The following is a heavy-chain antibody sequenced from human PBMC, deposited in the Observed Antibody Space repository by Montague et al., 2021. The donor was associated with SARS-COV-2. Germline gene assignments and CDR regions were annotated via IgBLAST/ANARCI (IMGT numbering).Heavy chain of an antibody. D-gene: IGHD6-19*01. CDR3: ARLKVAPNGGWNWFDP. CDR1: GGSISSGGLS. V-gene: IGHV4-30-2*01. CDR2: IFHTGTP. J-gene: IGHJ5*02. Sequence: TLSLTCSLSGGSISSGGLSWSWIRQPPGKGLEWIGHIFHTGTPHYSPSLKSRVTISIDRSKNQFSLNLDSVTAADTAVYYCARLKVAPNGGWNWFDPWGQGSLVTVSS.